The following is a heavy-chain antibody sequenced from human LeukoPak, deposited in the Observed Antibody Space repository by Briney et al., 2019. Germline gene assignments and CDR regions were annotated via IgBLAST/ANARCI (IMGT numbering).Heavy chain of an antibody. CDR3: ARSAYCTSTSCLNGRGAFDI. Sequence: PGGSLRLSCAASGFSFSSYSMNWVRQAPGKGLEWVSYISSSSSPIYYADSVKGRFTISRDNAKNSLYLQMNSLRAEGSAVYYCARSAYCTSTSCLNGRGAFDIWGQGTMVTVSS. V-gene: IGHV3-48*04. J-gene: IGHJ3*02. CDR1: GFSFSSYS. D-gene: IGHD2-2*01. CDR2: ISSSSSPI.